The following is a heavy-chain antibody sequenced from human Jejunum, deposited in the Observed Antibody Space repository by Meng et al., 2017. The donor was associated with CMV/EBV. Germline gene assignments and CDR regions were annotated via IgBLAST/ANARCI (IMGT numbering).Heavy chain of an antibody. D-gene: IGHD3-3*01. CDR1: YTFSNYG. J-gene: IGHJ6*02. CDR2: ISPYNGNT. Sequence: YTFSNYGLTWVRQAPGQGLEWMGWISPYNGNTNYAEKVQGRVTMTTDRYTDTAYMELRSLTSDDTAVYYCARGPYDFWSRQYFGMDVWGQGTTVTVSS. CDR3: ARGPYDFWSRQYFGMDV. V-gene: IGHV1-18*01.